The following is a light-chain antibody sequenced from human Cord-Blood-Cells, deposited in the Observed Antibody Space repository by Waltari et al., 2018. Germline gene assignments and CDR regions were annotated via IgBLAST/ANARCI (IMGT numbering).Light chain of an antibody. CDR3: SSYAGSNNYVV. V-gene: IGLV2-8*01. J-gene: IGLJ2*01. CDR1: SSDVGGYNY. Sequence: QSALTQPPSASGSPGQSVTISCTGTSSDVGGYNYVSWYQPHPCNTPKPMIYEVSKRPSGVPDRFSGSKSGNTASLTVSGLQAEDEADYYCSSYAGSNNYVVFGGGTKLTVL. CDR2: EVS.